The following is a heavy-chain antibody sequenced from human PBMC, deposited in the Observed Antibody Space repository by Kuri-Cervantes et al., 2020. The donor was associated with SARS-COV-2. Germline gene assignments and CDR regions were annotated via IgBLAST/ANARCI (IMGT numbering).Heavy chain of an antibody. D-gene: IGHD7-27*01. CDR1: GYTFTGYY. J-gene: IGHJ4*02. CDR2: INPNFGGT. V-gene: IGHV1-2*02. Sequence: ASVKVSCKASGYTFTGYYIHWVRQAPGRGLEWMGWINPNFGGTNYAQEFQGRVTMTRDTSISTAYMNLSSLRSDDTAVYYCARAESETGHTLYFDSWGQGTLVTVSS. CDR3: ARAESETGHTLYFDS.